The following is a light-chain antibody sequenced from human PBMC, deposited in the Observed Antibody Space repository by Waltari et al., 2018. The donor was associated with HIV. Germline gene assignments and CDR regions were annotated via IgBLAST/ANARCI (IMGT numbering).Light chain of an antibody. CDR1: NSDIGGYNY. V-gene: IGLV2-8*01. CDR3: SSFAGSNNLV. CDR2: VVS. J-gene: IGLJ2*01. Sequence: QSALTQPPSASGSPGQSVTISCTGTNSDIGGYNYVSWYQQHPGKVPKLMIYVVSNRPSGVPDGFSGSKSGHPATVAVSGLQAEDEADDYCSSFAGSNNLVFGGGTKLTVL.